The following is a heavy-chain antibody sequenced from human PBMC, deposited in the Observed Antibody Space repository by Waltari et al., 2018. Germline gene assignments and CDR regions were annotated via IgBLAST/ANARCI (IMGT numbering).Heavy chain of an antibody. CDR1: GGSISSSSYY. D-gene: IGHD6-13*01. CDR3: ARTAAGSVAEYFQH. CDR2: IYYSGST. Sequence: QLQLQESGPGLVKPSETLSLTCTVSGGSISSSSYYWGWIRQPPGKGLEWIGSIYYSGSTYYNPSLKSRVTISVDTSKNQFSLKLSSVTAADTAVYYCARTAAGSVAEYFQHWGQGTLVTVSS. V-gene: IGHV4-39*01. J-gene: IGHJ1*01.